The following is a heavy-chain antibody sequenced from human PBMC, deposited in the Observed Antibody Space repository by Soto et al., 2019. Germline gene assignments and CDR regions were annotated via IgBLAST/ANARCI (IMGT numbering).Heavy chain of an antibody. CDR2: INPDTGAI. CDR3: ARSYSTSWYIWFDP. J-gene: IGHJ5*02. V-gene: IGHV1-2*04. D-gene: IGHD6-13*01. CDR1: GYTFTGYY. Sequence: ASVKVSCKASGYTFTGYYMHWVRQAPGQGLQWMGWINPDTGAINYAQEFQGWVTMTRDTSTNTAYMELSRLRVDDTAIYYCARSYSTSWYIWFDPWGQGTLGTVSS.